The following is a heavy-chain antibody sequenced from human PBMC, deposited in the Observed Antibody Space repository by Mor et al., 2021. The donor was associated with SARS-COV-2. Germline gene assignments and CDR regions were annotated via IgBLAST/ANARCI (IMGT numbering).Heavy chain of an antibody. Sequence: NYNPSLKSRVTISVDTSKNQFSLKLSSVTAADTAVYYCARHLSDDAFDIWGQG. J-gene: IGHJ3*02. CDR3: ARHLSDDAFDI. V-gene: IGHV4-59*08.